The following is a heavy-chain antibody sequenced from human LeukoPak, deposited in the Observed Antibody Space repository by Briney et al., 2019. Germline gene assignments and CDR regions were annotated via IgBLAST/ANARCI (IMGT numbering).Heavy chain of an antibody. D-gene: IGHD3-22*01. J-gene: IGHJ3*02. Sequence: GGSLRLSCAASEFTFSNAWMSWVRQAPGKGLEWVGRIKSKTDGGTTDYAAPVKGRFTISRDDSKNKLYLQMNNLKTEDTAVYYCTTADSSGYYYVGDAFDIWGQGTMVTVSS. V-gene: IGHV3-15*01. CDR1: EFTFSNAW. CDR3: TTADSSGYYYVGDAFDI. CDR2: IKSKTDGGTT.